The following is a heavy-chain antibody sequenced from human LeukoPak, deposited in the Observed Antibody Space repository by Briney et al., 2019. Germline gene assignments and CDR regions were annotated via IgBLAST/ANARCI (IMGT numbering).Heavy chain of an antibody. J-gene: IGHJ3*02. CDR1: GFTFDDYA. CDR2: ISWNSGSI. CDR3: AKDITMIVESPPVAFDI. V-gene: IGHV3-9*01. D-gene: IGHD3-22*01. Sequence: PGRSLRLSCAASGFTFDDYAMHWVRQAPGKGLGWVSGISWNSGSIGYADSVKGRFTISRDNAKNSLYLQMDSLRAEDTALYYCAKDITMIVESPPVAFDIWGQGTMVTVSS.